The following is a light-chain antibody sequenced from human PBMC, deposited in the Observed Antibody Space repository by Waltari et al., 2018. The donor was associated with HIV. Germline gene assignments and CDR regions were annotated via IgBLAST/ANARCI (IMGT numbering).Light chain of an antibody. CDR3: ASWDDSLGGYWI. CDR1: TSNIGSNY. Sequence: QSVVTQPPSASGTLGQRVTISCSGGTSNIGSNYVYWYQHLPGTSPKLLIYMNDQWPSGVPDRISGSTSGTSASLAISGLRSEDEADYYCASWDDSLGGYWIFGGGTNLTVL. CDR2: MND. J-gene: IGLJ2*01. V-gene: IGLV1-47*01.